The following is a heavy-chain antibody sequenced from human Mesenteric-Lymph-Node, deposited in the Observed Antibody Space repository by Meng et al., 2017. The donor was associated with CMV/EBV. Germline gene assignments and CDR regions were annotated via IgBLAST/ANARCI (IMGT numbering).Heavy chain of an antibody. CDR1: GFTFSSYG. Sequence: GESLKISCAASGFTFSSYGMHWVRQAPGKGLEWVAVIWYDGSNKYYADSVKGRFTISRDNSKNTLYLQMNSLRAEDTAVYYCARTVGDAFDIWGQGTMVTVSS. CDR2: IWYDGSNK. J-gene: IGHJ3*02. V-gene: IGHV3-33*01. D-gene: IGHD1-26*01. CDR3: ARTVGDAFDI.